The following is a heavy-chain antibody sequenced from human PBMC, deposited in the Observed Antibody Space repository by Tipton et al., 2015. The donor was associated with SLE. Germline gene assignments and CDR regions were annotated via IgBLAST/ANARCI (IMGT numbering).Heavy chain of an antibody. CDR3: ARDRWGNPSYWYFDL. J-gene: IGHJ2*01. CDR2: INPSGGST. CDR1: GYTFTSYY. V-gene: IGHV1-46*03. D-gene: IGHD7-27*01. Sequence: QVQLVQSGAEVKKPGASVKVSCKASGYTFTSYYMHWVRQAPGQGLEWMGIINPSGGSTSYAQKFQGRVTMTRDTSTSTVYMELSSLRSEDTAVYYWARDRWGNPSYWYFDLWARGTLATVS.